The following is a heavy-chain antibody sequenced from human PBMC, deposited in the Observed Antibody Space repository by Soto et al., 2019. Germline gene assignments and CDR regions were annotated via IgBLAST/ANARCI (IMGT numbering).Heavy chain of an antibody. CDR2: IYYSGST. CDR1: GGSIGSGGYY. D-gene: IGHD4-17*01. Sequence: SETLSLTCTVSGGSIGSGGYYWSWIRQHPGKGLEWIGYIYYSGSTYYNPSLKSRVTISVDTSKNQFSLKLSSVTAADTAVYYCARVLYATMYYFDYWGQGTLVTVSS. J-gene: IGHJ4*02. CDR3: ARVLYATMYYFDY. V-gene: IGHV4-31*03.